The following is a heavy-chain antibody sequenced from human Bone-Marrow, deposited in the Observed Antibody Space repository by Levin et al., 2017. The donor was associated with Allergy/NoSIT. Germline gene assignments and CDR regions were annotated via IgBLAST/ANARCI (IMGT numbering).Heavy chain of an antibody. Sequence: PGGSLRLSCAASGFTFSDHYMDWVRQAPGKGLEWVGRIRNKANSYTTEYAASVKGRFTISRDDSMKSVYLEVNSLKTEDTAVYHCARVSYSGGWNPFDYWGQGTLVTVSS. D-gene: IGHD6-19*01. CDR2: IRNKANSYTT. J-gene: IGHJ4*02. CDR1: GFTFSDHY. V-gene: IGHV3-72*01. CDR3: ARVSYSGGWNPFDY.